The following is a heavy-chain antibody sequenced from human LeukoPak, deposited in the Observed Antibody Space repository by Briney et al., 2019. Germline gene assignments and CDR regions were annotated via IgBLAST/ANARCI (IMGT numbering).Heavy chain of an antibody. V-gene: IGHV3-23*01. D-gene: IGHD1-26*01. CDR3: AKGATGGSYYFDY. Sequence: GGSLRLSCAASGFTFSSYAMNWVRQVPGKGLEWVSGISGSGGSTYYADSLKGRFTISRDNSRNTLYLQMNSLRADDTAVYYCAKGATGGSYYFDYWGQGTLVTVSS. CDR2: ISGSGGST. CDR1: GFTFSSYA. J-gene: IGHJ4*02.